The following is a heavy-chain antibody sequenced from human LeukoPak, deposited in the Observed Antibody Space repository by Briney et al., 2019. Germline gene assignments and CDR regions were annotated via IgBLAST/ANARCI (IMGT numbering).Heavy chain of an antibody. Sequence: AGGSLRLSCAASGFTFSSYGMHWVRQAPGKGLEWVAVISYDGSNKYYADSVKGRFTISRDNSKNTLYLQMNSLRAEDTAVYYCAKEPRIAAGGAMDYWGQGTLVTVSS. CDR2: ISYDGSNK. D-gene: IGHD6-13*01. CDR1: GFTFSSYG. V-gene: IGHV3-30*18. J-gene: IGHJ4*02. CDR3: AKEPRIAAGGAMDY.